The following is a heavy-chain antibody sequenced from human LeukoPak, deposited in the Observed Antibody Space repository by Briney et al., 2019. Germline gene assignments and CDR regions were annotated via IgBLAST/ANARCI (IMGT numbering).Heavy chain of an antibody. CDR3: AKDGPGYCSSTSCLYYYYYGMDV. Sequence: GGSLRLSCAASGFTFSSYAMLWVRQAPGKGLEWVSAISGSGGSTYYADSVKGRFTISRDNSKNTLYLQMNSLRAEDTAVYYCAKDGPGYCSSTSCLYYYYYGMDVWGQGTTVTVSS. CDR2: ISGSGGST. D-gene: IGHD2-2*01. CDR1: GFTFSSYA. J-gene: IGHJ6*02. V-gene: IGHV3-23*01.